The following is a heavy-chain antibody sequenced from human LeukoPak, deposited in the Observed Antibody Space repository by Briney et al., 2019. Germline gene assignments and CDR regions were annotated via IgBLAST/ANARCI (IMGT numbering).Heavy chain of an antibody. CDR2: INPNSGGT. V-gene: IGHV1-2*02. Sequence: ASVKVACKASGYTFTGYYMHWVRQAPGQGLEWMGWINPNSGGTNYAQKFQGRVTMTRDTSISTAYMELSRLRSDDTAVYYCARGLSGSGSYYDDGMDVWGQGTTVTVSS. CDR3: ARGLSGSGSYYDDGMDV. J-gene: IGHJ6*02. CDR1: GYTFTGYY. D-gene: IGHD3-10*01.